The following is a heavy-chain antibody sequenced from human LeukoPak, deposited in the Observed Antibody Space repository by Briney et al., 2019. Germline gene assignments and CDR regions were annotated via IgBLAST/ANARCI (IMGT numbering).Heavy chain of an antibody. Sequence: PSETLSLTCNVSGVSISSYYWSWIRQPAGKGLEWIGRIYTSANTNYSPSFKSRATISIDRSKNQFSLNLPAVTAADTAVYYCARDRIWNDAGHDPFDIWGQGTMVTVSS. D-gene: IGHD1-1*01. V-gene: IGHV4-4*07. J-gene: IGHJ3*02. CDR3: ARDRIWNDAGHDPFDI. CDR2: IYTSANT. CDR1: GVSISSYY.